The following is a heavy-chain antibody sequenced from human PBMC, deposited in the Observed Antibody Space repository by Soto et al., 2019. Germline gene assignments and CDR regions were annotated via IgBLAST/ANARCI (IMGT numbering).Heavy chain of an antibody. CDR3: ARGRLSSVEMATILAWFDY. CDR2: IWYDGSNK. D-gene: IGHD5-12*01. CDR1: GFTFSSYG. Sequence: QAGGSLRLSCAASGFTFSSYGMHWVRQAPGKGLEWVAVIWYDGSNKYYADSVKGRFTISRDNSKNTLYLQMNSLRAEDTAVYYCARGRLSSVEMATILAWFDYWGQGTLVTVSS. J-gene: IGHJ4*02. V-gene: IGHV3-33*01.